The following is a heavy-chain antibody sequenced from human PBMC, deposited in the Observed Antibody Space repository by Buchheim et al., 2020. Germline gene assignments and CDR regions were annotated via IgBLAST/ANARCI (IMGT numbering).Heavy chain of an antibody. CDR1: GGSFSGYY. V-gene: IGHV4-34*01. D-gene: IGHD2-8*01. CDR2: INHSGST. CDR3: ARVRIVLMVYARLDWFDP. J-gene: IGHJ5*02. Sequence: QVQLQQWGAGLLKPSETLSLTCAVYGGSFSGYYWSWIRQPPGKGLEWIGEINHSGSTNYNPSLKSRVTISVDTSKNQFSLKLSSGTAADTAVYYCARVRIVLMVYARLDWFDPWGQGTL.